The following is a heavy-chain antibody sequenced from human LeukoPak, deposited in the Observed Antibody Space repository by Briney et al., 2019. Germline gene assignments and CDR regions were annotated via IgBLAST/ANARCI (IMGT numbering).Heavy chain of an antibody. Sequence: PGGSLRLSCAVSGFTFGNYGMHWVRQAPGKGLEWVALISYDGSSEYYAGSVKGRFTISRDNSKNTLYLQMNSLRAEDTAVYYCAKVLTMIIDYWGQGTLVTVSS. D-gene: IGHD3-22*01. CDR1: GFTFGNYG. J-gene: IGHJ4*02. V-gene: IGHV3-30*18. CDR2: ISYDGSSE. CDR3: AKVLTMIIDY.